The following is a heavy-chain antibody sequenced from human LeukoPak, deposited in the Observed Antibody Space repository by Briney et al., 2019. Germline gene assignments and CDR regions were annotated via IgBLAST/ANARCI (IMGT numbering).Heavy chain of an antibody. CDR2: IIPILGIA. J-gene: IGHJ4*02. V-gene: IGHV1-69*04. CDR3: ARGPPYYYGSGIYYNQ. Sequence: SVKVSCKASGGTFSSYAISWVRQAPGQGLEWMGRIIPILGIANYAQKFQGRFTITADKSTSTAYMELSSLRSEDTAVYYCARGPPYYYGSGIYYNQWGQGTLVTVSS. D-gene: IGHD3-10*01. CDR1: GGTFSSYA.